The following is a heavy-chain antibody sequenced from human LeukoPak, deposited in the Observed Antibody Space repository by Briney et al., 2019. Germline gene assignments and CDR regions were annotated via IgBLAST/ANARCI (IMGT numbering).Heavy chain of an antibody. J-gene: IGHJ6*03. CDR3: ARDLAVSSSWYPGYYYYMDV. Sequence: GGSLRLSCAASGFTFRSYDMSWVRQAPGKGLEWVSGISGSGGSTYYADSVKGRFTISRDSAKNSLYLQMNSLRAEDTAVYYCARDLAVSSSWYPGYYYYMDVWGKGTTVTVSS. D-gene: IGHD6-13*01. CDR2: ISGSGGST. V-gene: IGHV3-23*01. CDR1: GFTFRSYD.